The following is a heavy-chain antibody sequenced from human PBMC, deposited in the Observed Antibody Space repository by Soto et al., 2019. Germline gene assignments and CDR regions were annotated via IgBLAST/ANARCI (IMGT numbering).Heavy chain of an antibody. CDR2: MSHGGGT. CDR1: GGFVSSGTYY. Sequence: QVQLQQWGAGLLKPSETLSLTCAVYGGFVSSGTYYWSWIRQPPGKGLEWIGEMSHGGGTHFNPSLKSRDTISVDTSKHQFSLKMRSVAAADPALYYCARVERGTATTVVDAFDIWGPGTMVTVSS. V-gene: IGHV4-34*01. J-gene: IGHJ3*02. D-gene: IGHD1-1*01. CDR3: ARVERGTATTVVDAFDI.